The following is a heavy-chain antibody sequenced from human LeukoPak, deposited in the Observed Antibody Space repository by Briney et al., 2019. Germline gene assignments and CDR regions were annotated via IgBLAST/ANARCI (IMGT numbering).Heavy chain of an antibody. CDR1: GGSISSNY. D-gene: IGHD1-26*01. J-gene: IGHJ4*02. V-gene: IGHV4-59*01. CDR3: ARGQTLVGALHF. Sequence: SETLSLTCTVSGGSISSNYWSWIRQPPGKGLDWIGYISYNGSPNYNPALQSRVTISVDTSKNHFSLSLSSVTAADTAVYYCARGQTLVGALHFWGQGTLVTVSS. CDR2: ISYNGSP.